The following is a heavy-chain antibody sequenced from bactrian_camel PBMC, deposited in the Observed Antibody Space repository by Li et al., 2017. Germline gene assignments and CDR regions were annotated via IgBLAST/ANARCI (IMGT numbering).Heavy chain of an antibody. J-gene: IGHJ6*01. V-gene: IGHV3-1*01. CDR3: ATGPSSLVVAADFGY. Sequence: VQLVESGGGLVQPGGSLRLSCAASGFSFENFAMGWVRQGPGKGLEWVSTSNGNGGSTYYADSVKGQFTISRDNAKNTVYLQMNSLKPEDTAVYYCATGPSSLVVAADFGYWGQGTQVTVS. CDR2: SNGNGGST. CDR1: GFSFENFA. D-gene: IGHD6*01.